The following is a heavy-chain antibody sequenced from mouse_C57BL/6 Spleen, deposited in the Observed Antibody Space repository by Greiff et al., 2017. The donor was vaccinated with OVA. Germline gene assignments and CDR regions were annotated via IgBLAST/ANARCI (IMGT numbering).Heavy chain of an antibody. CDR2: IDPSDSYT. Sequence: QVQLQQPGAELVKPGASVKLSCKASGYTFTSYWMQWVKQRPGQGLEWIGEIDPSDSYTNYNQKFKGKATLTVDTSSSTAYMQLSSLTSEDSAVYYCARREDDYDRGGGWGQGTTLTVSA. V-gene: IGHV1-50*01. D-gene: IGHD2-4*01. J-gene: IGHJ2*01. CDR1: GYTFTSYW. CDR3: ARREDDYDRGGG.